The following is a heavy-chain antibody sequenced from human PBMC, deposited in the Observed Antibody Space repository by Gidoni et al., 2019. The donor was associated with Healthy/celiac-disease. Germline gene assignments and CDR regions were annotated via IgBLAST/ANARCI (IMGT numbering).Heavy chain of an antibody. Sequence: EVQLVESGGGLVKPGGSLRLSCAASGFTFSSYSMNWVRQAPGKGLEWVSSISSSSSYIYYADSVKGRFTISRDNAKNSLYLQMNSLRAEDTAVYYCARDRGITMIEFDYWGQGTLVTVSS. J-gene: IGHJ4*02. CDR2: ISSSSSYI. CDR3: ARDRGITMIEFDY. D-gene: IGHD3-22*01. V-gene: IGHV3-21*01. CDR1: GFTFSSYS.